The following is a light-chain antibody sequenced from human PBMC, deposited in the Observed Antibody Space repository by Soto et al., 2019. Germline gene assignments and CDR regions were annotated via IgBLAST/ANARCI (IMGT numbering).Light chain of an antibody. J-gene: IGKJ1*01. CDR3: QQYHSSPT. CDR2: KAS. CDR1: QSISSW. Sequence: DIQMTQSPSTLSASVGDRVTITCRASQSISSWLAWYQQKPGKAPKLLTYKASSLESGAPSRFGGSGSGTEFPLTISRLQPDDFATYYCQQYHSSPTFSQGTKVEIK. V-gene: IGKV1-5*03.